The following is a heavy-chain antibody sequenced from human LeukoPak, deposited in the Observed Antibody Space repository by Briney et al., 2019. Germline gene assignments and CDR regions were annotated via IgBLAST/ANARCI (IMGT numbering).Heavy chain of an antibody. CDR2: ISGSGEST. CDR1: GFTFNNYA. CDR3: AKDRSDSSTWYAGSH. D-gene: IGHD6-13*01. Sequence: GGSLRLSCAASGFTFNNYAMSWVRQAPGKGLEWVSGISGSGESTYYADSVKGRFTVSRDNSKNTLYLQMSSLRAEDTAVYYCAKDRSDSSTWYAGSHWGQGTLVTVSS. J-gene: IGHJ4*02. V-gene: IGHV3-23*01.